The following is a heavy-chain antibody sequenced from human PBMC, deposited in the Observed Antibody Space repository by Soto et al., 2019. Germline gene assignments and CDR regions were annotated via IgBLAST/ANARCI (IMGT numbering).Heavy chain of an antibody. Sequence: PGESLKISCVASGFAFRSYGMNWVRQAPGKGLEWVSSISTSSSAIYYTDSVKGRFTISRDNARNSLYLQMNSLRAEDTAVYYCARDRALTAHGMNYYYGMDVWGQGTTVTVSS. CDR3: ARDRALTAHGMNYYYGMDV. V-gene: IGHV3-21*06. CDR1: GFAFRSYG. D-gene: IGHD5-18*01. CDR2: ISTSSSAI. J-gene: IGHJ6*02.